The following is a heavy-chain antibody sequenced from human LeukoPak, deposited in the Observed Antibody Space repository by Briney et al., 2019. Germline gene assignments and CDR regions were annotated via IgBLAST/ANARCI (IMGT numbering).Heavy chain of an antibody. D-gene: IGHD3-10*01. CDR3: ARDGALWFGELFDAFDI. V-gene: IGHV3-33*01. J-gene: IGHJ3*02. Sequence: GGSLRLSCAASGFTFSSYGMHWVRQAPGKGLEWVAVIWYDGSNKYYADSVKGRLTISRDNSKNTLYLQMNSLRAEDTAVYYCARDGALWFGELFDAFDIWGQGTMVTVSS. CDR1: GFTFSSYG. CDR2: IWYDGSNK.